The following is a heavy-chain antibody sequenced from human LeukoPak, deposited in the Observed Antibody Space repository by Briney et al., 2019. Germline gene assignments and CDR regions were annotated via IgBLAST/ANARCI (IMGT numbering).Heavy chain of an antibody. CDR3: ARHADGYNPFDY. CDR2: IYFTGGT. Sequence: SETLSLTCTVSGGSISSHYWSWIRQPPGKGLEWIGYIYFTGGTTYNPSLMSRVTISVDTSNNQFSLNLSSVTAADTAVYYCARHADGYNPFDYWGQGTLVAVSS. CDR1: GGSISSHY. V-gene: IGHV4-59*08. J-gene: IGHJ4*02. D-gene: IGHD5-24*01.